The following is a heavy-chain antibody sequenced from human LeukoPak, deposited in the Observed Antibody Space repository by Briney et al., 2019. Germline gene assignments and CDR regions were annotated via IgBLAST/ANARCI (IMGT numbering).Heavy chain of an antibody. D-gene: IGHD4-11*01. Sequence: GGSLRLSCAASGFTFSTYAMNWVRQAPGKGLEWVSTISGSGGSTYYADSVKGRFTISRDNSKNTLYLQMNSLRAEDTAIYYCAKDYSPIYYYYGMDVWGQGTTVTVSS. CDR1: GFTFSTYA. CDR3: AKDYSPIYYYYGMDV. CDR2: ISGSGGST. V-gene: IGHV3-23*01. J-gene: IGHJ6*02.